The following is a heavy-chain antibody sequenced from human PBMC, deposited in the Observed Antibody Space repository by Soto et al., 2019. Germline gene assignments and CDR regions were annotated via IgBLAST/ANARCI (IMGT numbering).Heavy chain of an antibody. CDR3: AKGPGPRIAADDPSGAFDI. CDR1: GFTFSSYA. J-gene: IGHJ3*02. Sequence: EVQLLESGGGLVQPGGSLRLSCAASGFTFSSYAMSWVRQAPGKGLEWVSAISGSGGSTYYADSVKGRFTISRDNSKNTLYLQIKSLRAEDTAVYYCAKGPGPRIAADDPSGAFDIWGQGTMVTVSS. CDR2: ISGSGGST. D-gene: IGHD6-13*01. V-gene: IGHV3-23*01.